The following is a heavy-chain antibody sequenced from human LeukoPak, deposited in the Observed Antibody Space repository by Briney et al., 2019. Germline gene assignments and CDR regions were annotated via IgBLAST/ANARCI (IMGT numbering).Heavy chain of an antibody. CDR1: GGTFSSYA. J-gene: IGHJ5*02. V-gene: IGHV1-69*06. CDR3: ATRIAAAGTVGFDP. D-gene: IGHD6-13*01. CDR2: IIPIFGTA. Sequence: GASVKVSCKASGGTFSSYAISWVRQAPGQGLEWMGGIIPIFGTANYAQKFQGRVTITADKSTSTAYMELSSLRSEDTAVYYCATRIAAAGTVGFDPWGQGTLVTVSS.